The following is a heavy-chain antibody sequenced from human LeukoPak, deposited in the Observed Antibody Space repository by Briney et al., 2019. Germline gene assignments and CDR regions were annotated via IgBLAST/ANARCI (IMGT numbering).Heavy chain of an antibody. J-gene: IGHJ4*02. CDR3: ARSSYGERGRDY. CDR1: GCTFSSYS. D-gene: IGHD5-18*01. CDR2: ISSSSSYI. V-gene: IGHV3-21*01. Sequence: GVSPRLSCAASGCTFSSYSMNGVRQAPGKGLEWVSSISSSSSYIYYADSVKGRFTISRDNAKNSLYLQMNSLRAEDTAVYYCARSSYGERGRDYWGQGTLVTVSS.